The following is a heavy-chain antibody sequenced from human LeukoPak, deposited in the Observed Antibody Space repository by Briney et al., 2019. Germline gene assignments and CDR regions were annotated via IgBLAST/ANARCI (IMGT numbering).Heavy chain of an antibody. Sequence: SETLSLTCTVSGGSISSYYWSWIRQPPGKGLEWIGYIYYSGSTNYDPSLKSRVTISVDTSKNRFSLKLSSVTAADTAVYYCASLSSSWGGWFDPWGQGTLVTVSS. V-gene: IGHV4-59*01. J-gene: IGHJ5*02. CDR1: GGSISSYY. CDR2: IYYSGST. CDR3: ASLSSSWGGWFDP. D-gene: IGHD6-6*01.